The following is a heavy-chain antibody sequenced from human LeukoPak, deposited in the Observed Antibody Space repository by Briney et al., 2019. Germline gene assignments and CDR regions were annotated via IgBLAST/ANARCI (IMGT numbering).Heavy chain of an antibody. V-gene: IGHV4-38-2*02. D-gene: IGHD7-27*01. CDR3: ARGFRGDNFDY. CDR1: GYSISSGYY. J-gene: IGHJ4*02. CDR2: IYTSGST. Sequence: SETLSLTCTVSGYSISSGYYWGWIRQPPGKGLEWIGRIYTSGSTNYNPSLKSRVTISVDTSKNQFSLKLSSVTAADTAVYFCARGFRGDNFDYWGQGPLVTVSS.